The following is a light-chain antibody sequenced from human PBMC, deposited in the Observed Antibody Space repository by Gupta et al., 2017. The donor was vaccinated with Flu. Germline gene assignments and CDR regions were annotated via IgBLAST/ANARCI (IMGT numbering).Light chain of an antibody. Sequence: GDRDTITCRASQGISNYFAWYQQKPGRAPRLLIFDASTLQRGVPSRFSGSQSGTEFTLTVSSLQPEDFATYYCQQLNYYPRTFGQGTKVE. V-gene: IGKV1-9*01. J-gene: IGKJ1*01. CDR2: DAS. CDR3: QQLNYYPRT. CDR1: QGISNY.